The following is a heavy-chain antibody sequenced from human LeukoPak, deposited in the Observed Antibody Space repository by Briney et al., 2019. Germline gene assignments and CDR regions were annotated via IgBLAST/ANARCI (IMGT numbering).Heavy chain of an antibody. V-gene: IGHV7-4-1*02. CDR1: GYTFTSYA. J-gene: IGHJ6*02. CDR2: INTNTGTP. D-gene: IGHD5-18*01. CDR3: ARVRQGLLPSLDYGLDV. Sequence: GASVKVSCKASGYTFTSYAMNWVRQAPGQGLEWMGWINTNTGTPTYAQGFTGRFVFSLDTSVSTAYLQISSLKAEDTALYYCARVRQGLLPSLDYGLDVWGQGTTVTVSS.